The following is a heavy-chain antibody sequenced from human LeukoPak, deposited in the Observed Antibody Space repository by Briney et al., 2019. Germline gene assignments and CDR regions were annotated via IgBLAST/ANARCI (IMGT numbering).Heavy chain of an antibody. CDR2: INWNGGST. V-gene: IGHV3-20*04. J-gene: IGHJ6*03. Sequence: GGSLRLSCAASGFTFDDYGMSWVRQAPGKGLEWVSGINWNGGSTGYADSVKGRFTISRDNAKDSLHLQMNSLRAEDMALYYCAKSPANYYYMDVWGKGTTVTVSS. CDR3: AKSPANYYYMDV. CDR1: GFTFDDYG.